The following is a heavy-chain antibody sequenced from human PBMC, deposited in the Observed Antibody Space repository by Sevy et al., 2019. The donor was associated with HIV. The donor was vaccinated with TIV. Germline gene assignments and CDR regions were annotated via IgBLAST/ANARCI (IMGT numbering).Heavy chain of an antibody. V-gene: IGHV3-9*01. CDR2: ISWNSAFI. J-gene: IGHJ1*01. CDR1: GFSFDDYA. Sequence: SLRLSCAVYGFSFDDYAMHWVRQVPGKGLEWVAGISWNSAFIGYADSVKGRYTSSRDNAKNSLYLQINSLIPEDTALYYCVKDGGSGSGPSAEYFHHWGQGTLVTVSS. CDR3: VKDGGSGSGPSAEYFHH. D-gene: IGHD6-19*01.